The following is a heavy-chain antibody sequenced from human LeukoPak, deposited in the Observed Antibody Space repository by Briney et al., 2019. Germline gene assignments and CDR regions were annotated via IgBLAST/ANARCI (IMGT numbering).Heavy chain of an antibody. V-gene: IGHV4-38-2*01. CDR2: IYHSEST. D-gene: IGHD3-10*01. J-gene: IGHJ4*02. Sequence: SSETLSLTCAVSGYSFSSGYYWGWIRQPPGKGLEGIGSIYHSESTYYNPSLKSRVTISVDTSKNQFSLKLSSVTAADTAVYYCPRKRWFGELFLFDYWGQGTLVTVSS. CDR3: PRKRWFGELFLFDY. CDR1: GYSFSSGYY.